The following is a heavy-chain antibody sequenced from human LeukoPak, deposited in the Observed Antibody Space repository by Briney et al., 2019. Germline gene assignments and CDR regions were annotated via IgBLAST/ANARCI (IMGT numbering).Heavy chain of an antibody. CDR1: GGSISSSSYY. D-gene: IGHD4-11*01. J-gene: IGHJ4*02. CDR2: IYYSGST. Sequence: SETLSLTCTVSGGSISSSSYYWGWIRQPPGKGLEWIGSIYYSGSTYYNPSLKSRATISVDTSKNQFSLKLSSVTAADTAVYYCASQGATVYYFDYWGQGTLVTVSS. V-gene: IGHV4-39*01. CDR3: ASQGATVYYFDY.